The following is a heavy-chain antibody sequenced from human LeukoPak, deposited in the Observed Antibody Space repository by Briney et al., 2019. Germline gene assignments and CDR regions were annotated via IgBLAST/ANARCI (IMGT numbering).Heavy chain of an antibody. J-gene: IGHJ4*02. CDR1: GFTVSSNY. CDR3: ARDTPRRQTGDY. V-gene: IGHV3-66*01. D-gene: IGHD1-1*01. Sequence: GGSLRLSCAASGFTVSSNYMSWVREAPGKGREWVSVIYSGGSTYYADSVKGRFTISRDNSKNELYLQMNSLRADGTAVYYCARDTPRRQTGDYWGQGTLVTVSS. CDR2: IYSGGST.